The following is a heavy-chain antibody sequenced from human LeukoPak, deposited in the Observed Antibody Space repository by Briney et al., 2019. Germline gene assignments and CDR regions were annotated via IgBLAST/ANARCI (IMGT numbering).Heavy chain of an antibody. V-gene: IGHV3-21*01. CDR1: GFTFSSYS. D-gene: IGHD6-13*01. Sequence: GGSLRLSCAASGFTFSSYSMNWVRQAPGKGLEWVSSISSSSSYIYYADSVKGRFTISRDNAKNSLYLQMNSLRAEDTAVYCCASQIAAAGAFDIWGQGTMVTVSS. J-gene: IGHJ3*02. CDR2: ISSSSSYI. CDR3: ASQIAAAGAFDI.